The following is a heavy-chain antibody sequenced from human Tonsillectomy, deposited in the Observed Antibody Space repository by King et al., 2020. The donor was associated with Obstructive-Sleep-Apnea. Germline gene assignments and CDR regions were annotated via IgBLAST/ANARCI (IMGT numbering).Heavy chain of an antibody. CDR3: ARDRSLPSGFFDY. V-gene: IGHV3-33*01. Sequence: VQLVESGGGVVQPGRSFGLSCAASGFTFSSYGMHWFRQAPNKGLEWVALIWHEGSNKYFADSVKGRFTISRDNSKNTLYLQMNSLRAEDTAVYYCARDRSLPSGFFDYWGQGTLVTVSS. CDR1: GFTFSSYG. J-gene: IGHJ4*02. D-gene: IGHD2-2*01. CDR2: IWHEGSNK.